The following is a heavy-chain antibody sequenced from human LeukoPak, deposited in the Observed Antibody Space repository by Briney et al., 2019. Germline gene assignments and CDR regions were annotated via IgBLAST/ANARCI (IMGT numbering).Heavy chain of an antibody. Sequence: ASVKVSCKASGGTFSSYTISWVRQAPGQGLEWMGRIIPILGIANYAQKFQGRVMITADKSTSTAYMELSSLRSEDTAVYYCARRSSALDAFDIWGQGTMVTVSS. CDR3: ARRSSALDAFDI. D-gene: IGHD6-25*01. CDR2: IIPILGIA. V-gene: IGHV1-69*02. J-gene: IGHJ3*02. CDR1: GGTFSSYT.